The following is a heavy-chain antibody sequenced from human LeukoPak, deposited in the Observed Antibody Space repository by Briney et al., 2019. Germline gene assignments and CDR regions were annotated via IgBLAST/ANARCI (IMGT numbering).Heavy chain of an antibody. CDR1: GDSINSLDL. J-gene: IGHJ4*02. CDR2: MYLSGTI. V-gene: IGHV4-4*02. D-gene: IGHD2-15*01. Sequence: SETLSLTCTVSGDSINSLDLWSWVRQPPGKGLEWIGEMYLSGTIHSNPSVKSRVTISVDTSKNQYSLRLSSVTAADTALYYCVRYCTGDSCFPFDYWGPGTLVTVSS. CDR3: VRYCTGDSCFPFDY.